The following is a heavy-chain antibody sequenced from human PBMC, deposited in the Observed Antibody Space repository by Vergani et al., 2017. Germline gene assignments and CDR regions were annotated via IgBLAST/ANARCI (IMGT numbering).Heavy chain of an antibody. V-gene: IGHV1-69*17. CDR2: IIPIFGIA. Sequence: QVQLVQSGAEVKKPGSSVKVSCKASGGTFSSYAISWVRQAPGQGLEWMGGIIPIFGIANYAQKFQGRVTITADKSTSTAYMELSSLRSEDTAVYYCARAHLPRGYSYGGGDYWGQGTLVTVSS. CDR1: GGTFSSYA. J-gene: IGHJ4*02. D-gene: IGHD5-18*01. CDR3: ARAHLPRGYSYGGGDY.